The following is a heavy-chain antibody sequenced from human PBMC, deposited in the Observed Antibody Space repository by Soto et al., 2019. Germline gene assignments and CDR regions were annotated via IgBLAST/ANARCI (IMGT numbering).Heavy chain of an antibody. CDR3: ARGGWPQFRTAYFDY. V-gene: IGHV1-46*03. Sequence: QVQLVQSGVEVKKPGASVKVSCKPSGYTFTSYYMHWVRQAPGQGLEWMGRIDPGGDSTKYAQKFQGRVTMTGDRSASTVYMELSSLTSEDTAVYYCARGGWPQFRTAYFDYWGQGTLVTVSS. CDR1: GYTFTSYY. CDR2: IDPGGDST. D-gene: IGHD2-21*01. J-gene: IGHJ4*02.